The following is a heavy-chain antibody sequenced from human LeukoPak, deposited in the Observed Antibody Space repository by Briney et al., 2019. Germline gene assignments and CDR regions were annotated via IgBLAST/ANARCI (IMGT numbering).Heavy chain of an antibody. CDR1: GFTFDRFA. CDR3: VNQISGWVY. J-gene: IGHJ4*02. D-gene: IGHD6-19*01. Sequence: GGSLRLSCSASGFTFDRFAMHGVRQAPGKGLEYLSGIGSNGRSTHNADSVKGRFTISRDNSKNTLFLQMTSLRAEDTAVYYCVNQISGWVYWGQGTLVTVSS. CDR2: IGSNGRST. V-gene: IGHV3-64D*06.